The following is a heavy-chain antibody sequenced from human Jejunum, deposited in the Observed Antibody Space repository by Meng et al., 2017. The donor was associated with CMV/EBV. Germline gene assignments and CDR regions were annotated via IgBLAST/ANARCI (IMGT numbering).Heavy chain of an antibody. V-gene: IGHV3-48*04. CDR3: ARGRFPSGYPYYYYGMDV. D-gene: IGHD3-3*01. Sequence: RSHGMNWVRQAPGKGLEWVSYVSSSSSAIYYADSVKGRFTISRDNAKNSLYLQMSSLRAEDTAVYFWARGRFPSGYPYYYYGMDVWGQGTTVTVSS. CDR2: VSSSSSAI. J-gene: IGHJ6*02. CDR1: RSHG.